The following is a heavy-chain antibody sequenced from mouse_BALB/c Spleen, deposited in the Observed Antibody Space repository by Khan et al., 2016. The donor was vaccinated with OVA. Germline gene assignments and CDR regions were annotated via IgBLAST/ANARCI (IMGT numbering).Heavy chain of an antibody. D-gene: IGHD2-3*01. CDR1: GYTFADSG. J-gene: IGHJ3*01. V-gene: IGHV1S137*01. CDR3: TRDGISEFAY. Sequence: QVHVKQSGPEPVRPGASVKISCKGSGYTFADSGMHWVRQSHAKSLEWIGVISTYYGNIKYNQKFEGRATMTVDKSSSTAYMELARLTSEASAVYFCTRDGISEFAYWGQGTLVTVSA. CDR2: ISTYYGNI.